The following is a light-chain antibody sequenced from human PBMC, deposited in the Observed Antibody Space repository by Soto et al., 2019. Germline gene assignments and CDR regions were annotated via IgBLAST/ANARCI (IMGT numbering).Light chain of an antibody. CDR3: QSYDSSLSAVV. CDR2: GNS. CDR1: SSNIGAGYD. Sequence: QSVLTQPPSVSGAPGQRVTISCTGSSSNIGAGYDVHWYQQLPGTAPKLLIYGNSNRPSGVPDRFSGSKSGTSASLAITGLQAEVEADYYCQSYDSSLSAVVFGGGTQLTVL. V-gene: IGLV1-40*01. J-gene: IGLJ2*01.